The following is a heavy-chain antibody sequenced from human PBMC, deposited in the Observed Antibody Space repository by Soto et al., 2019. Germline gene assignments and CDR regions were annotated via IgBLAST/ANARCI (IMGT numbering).Heavy chain of an antibody. CDR2: IYYSGST. D-gene: IGHD2-15*01. V-gene: IGHV4-59*01. Sequence: PSEPLSLTCTVSGGSISSYYWSWIRQPPGKGLEWIGYIYYSGSTNYNPSLKSRVTISVDTSKNQFSLKLSSVTAADTAVYYCARNPCGGSGGSCYSGGYYYYYNGMDGWGQGTTVTDSS. J-gene: IGHJ6*02. CDR1: GGSISSYY. CDR3: ARNPCGGSGGSCYSGGYYYYYNGMDG.